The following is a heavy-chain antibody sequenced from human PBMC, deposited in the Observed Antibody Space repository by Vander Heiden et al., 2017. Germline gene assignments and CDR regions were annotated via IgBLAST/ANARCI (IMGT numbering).Heavy chain of an antibody. D-gene: IGHD4-17*01. CDR1: GITFSSYG. CDR3: ANSDYGDYGGDY. Sequence: QVQLVESGGGVVQPGRSLRLSCADSGITFSSYGMPWVRQAPGKGLEWVAVISYDGSNKYYADSVKGRFTISRDNSKNTLYLQMNSLRAEDTAVYYCANSDYGDYGGDYWGQGTLVTVSS. CDR2: ISYDGSNK. J-gene: IGHJ4*02. V-gene: IGHV3-30*18.